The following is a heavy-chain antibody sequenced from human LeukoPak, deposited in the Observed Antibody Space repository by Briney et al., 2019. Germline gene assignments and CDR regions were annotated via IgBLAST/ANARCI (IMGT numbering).Heavy chain of an antibody. J-gene: IGHJ4*02. D-gene: IGHD6-13*01. CDR1: GFTFSSYG. V-gene: IGHV3-30*19. CDR3: ARGNIAAAGHGAFDY. CDR2: IWYDGSNK. Sequence: GGSLRLSCAASGFTFSSYGMHWVRQAPGKGLECLVVIWYDGSNKYYADSVEGPFTISRDNSKNTLYLQMNSLRAEDTAVYFCARGNIAAAGHGAFDYWGQGTLVTVSS.